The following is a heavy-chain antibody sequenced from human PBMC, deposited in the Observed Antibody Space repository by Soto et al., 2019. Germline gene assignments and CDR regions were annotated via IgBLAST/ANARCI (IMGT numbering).Heavy chain of an antibody. CDR1: GYTFTSYG. Sequence: QVQLVQSGAEVKKPGASVKVSCKTSGYTFTSYGINWVRQAPGQGPEWMGWISAYNGKTSYTQKFQGRVTMTTDTSTSTAYIALRSLRSDDTAVYYCSRERLIAGAGRLHYWGPATGVTVSS. CDR3: SRERLIAGAGRLHY. D-gene: IGHD6-19*01. J-gene: IGHJ4*02. V-gene: IGHV1-18*01. CDR2: ISAYNGKT.